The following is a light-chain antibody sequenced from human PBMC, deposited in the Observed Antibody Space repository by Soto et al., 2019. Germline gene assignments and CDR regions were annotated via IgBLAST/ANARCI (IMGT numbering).Light chain of an antibody. V-gene: IGLV2-14*01. CDR2: EVS. Sequence: QSALTQPAFVSGSPGQSITISCTGTSSDVGGYNYVSWYQHPPGKAPKLMISEVSNRPSGASNRFSGSKSGNTASLTISGLQADDEGYYYCSSYTSRSTLYVFGTGTKVTVL. CDR3: SSYTSRSTLYV. J-gene: IGLJ1*01. CDR1: SSDVGGYNY.